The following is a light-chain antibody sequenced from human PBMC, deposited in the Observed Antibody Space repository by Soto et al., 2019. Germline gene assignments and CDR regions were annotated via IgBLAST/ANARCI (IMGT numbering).Light chain of an antibody. CDR1: SSNIGARFD. J-gene: IGLJ1*01. CDR3: QSYDSSLAGFV. V-gene: IGLV1-40*01. Sequence: SALTQPPSVSGARGRRVTISCTGSSSNIGARFDVHWYRHLPGTAPKLLISVNTNGPSGVADRFSGSKSGTSASLAIAGLRAEDEADYYCQSYDSSLAGFVVGTGTKVTVL. CDR2: VNT.